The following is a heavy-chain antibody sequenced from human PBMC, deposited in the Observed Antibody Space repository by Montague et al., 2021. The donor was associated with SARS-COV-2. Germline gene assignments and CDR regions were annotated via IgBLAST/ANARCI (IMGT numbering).Heavy chain of an antibody. CDR3: ARTRGYDPLFDF. CDR2: IYYSGST. V-gene: IGHV4-59*01. CDR1: GGSISSNF. Sequence: SETLSLTCTVSGGSISSNFWSWIRQPPGKGLEWIGYIYYSGSTNYNPSLKSVVTISVDTSKKQFSLQLSSVTAADTAVYYCARTRGYDPLFDFWGQGTLVTVSS. D-gene: IGHD5-12*01. J-gene: IGHJ4*02.